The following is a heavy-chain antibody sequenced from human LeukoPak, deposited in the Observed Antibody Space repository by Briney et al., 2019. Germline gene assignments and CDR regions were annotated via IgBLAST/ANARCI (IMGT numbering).Heavy chain of an antibody. CDR1: GFTFSDYY. Sequence: GGSLRLSCAASGFTFSDYYMSWVRQAPGKGLEWVANIKQDGSEKYYVDSVKGRFTISRDNAKNSLYLQMNSLRAEDTAVYYCARSPYDFWSGYVYGMDVWGQGTTVTVSS. CDR3: ARSPYDFWSGYVYGMDV. V-gene: IGHV3-7*01. CDR2: IKQDGSEK. D-gene: IGHD3-3*01. J-gene: IGHJ6*02.